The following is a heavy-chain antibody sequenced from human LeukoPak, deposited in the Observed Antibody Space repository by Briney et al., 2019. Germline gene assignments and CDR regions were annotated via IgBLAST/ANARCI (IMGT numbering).Heavy chain of an antibody. CDR3: IRDFRSADL. CDR1: GFTFRSYS. Sequence: GGSLRLSCAASGFTFRSYSMNWVRQAPGKGLEWVSFISSSSGYIYYADSVKGRFTISRDNAKNTVYLEMNSLSVEDTATYYCIRDFRSADLWGQGTLVTVTS. CDR2: ISSSSGYI. J-gene: IGHJ5*02. V-gene: IGHV3-21*01.